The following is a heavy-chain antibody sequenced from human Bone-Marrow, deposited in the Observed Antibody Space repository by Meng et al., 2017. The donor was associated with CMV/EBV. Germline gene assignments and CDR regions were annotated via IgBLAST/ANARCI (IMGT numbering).Heavy chain of an antibody. Sequence: SETLSLTCAVNGGSFSGYFWGWIRQPPGKGLEWIGEINHRGSTNYNPSLKSRVTISVDTSKNQFSLKLSSVTAADTAVYYCARGRRVVPAAVDSNYDYWGQGTLVTVSS. CDR3: ARGRRVVPAAVDSNYDY. CDR2: INHRGST. V-gene: IGHV4-34*01. CDR1: GGSFSGYF. D-gene: IGHD2-2*01. J-gene: IGHJ4*02.